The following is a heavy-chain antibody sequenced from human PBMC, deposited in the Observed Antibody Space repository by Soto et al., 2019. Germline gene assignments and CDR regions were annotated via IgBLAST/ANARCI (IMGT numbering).Heavy chain of an antibody. CDR1: GFIFDDYA. V-gene: IGHV3-9*01. CDR2: IDWNRATT. CDR3: VKDVGSRHYDFTNFDS. J-gene: IGHJ4*02. D-gene: IGHD3-3*01. Sequence: GGSLRLSCIASGFIFDDYAIHWVRQVPGKGLEWVSGIDWNRATTGYADSVKGRFTLSRDNARNSVLLQMNSLRPEDTALYYCVKDVGSRHYDFTNFDSWGQGTLVTVSS.